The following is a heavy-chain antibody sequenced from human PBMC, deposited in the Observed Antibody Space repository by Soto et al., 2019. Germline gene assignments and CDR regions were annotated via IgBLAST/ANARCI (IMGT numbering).Heavy chain of an antibody. J-gene: IGHJ5*02. V-gene: IGHV3-23*01. Sequence: GGTLRLSCAAYGCSFTTYGRSWVRQAPGQGLEWVSEISSTGRYTYLADSVKCRFTISRNNSSNTLHRQMNSQSVADTAVDFGTTSWLFKKNWFDPWGQGTLVTVSS. CDR1: GCSFTTYG. D-gene: IGHD3-9*01. CDR2: ISSTGRYT. CDR3: TTSWLFKKNWFDP.